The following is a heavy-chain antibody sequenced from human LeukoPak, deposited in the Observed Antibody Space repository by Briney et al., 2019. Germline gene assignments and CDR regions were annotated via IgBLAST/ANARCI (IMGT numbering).Heavy chain of an antibody. D-gene: IGHD6-19*01. Sequence: GGSLRLSCAASGITFSRYGMHWVRQAPGKGLEWVTFIRYDGSIKYYADSVKGRFTMSRDNSKNTLFLQMNSLRAEDTAVYYCARGFRGWYAEGFDYWGQGTVVTVSS. CDR2: IRYDGSIK. V-gene: IGHV3-30*02. CDR3: ARGFRGWYAEGFDY. J-gene: IGHJ4*02. CDR1: GITFSRYG.